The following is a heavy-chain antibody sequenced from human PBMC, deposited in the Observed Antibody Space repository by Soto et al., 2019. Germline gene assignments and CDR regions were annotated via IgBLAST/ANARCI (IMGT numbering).Heavy chain of an antibody. CDR1: GGSISSYY. Sequence: QVQLQESGPGLVKPSETLSLTCTVSGGSISSYYWSWIRQPPGKGLEWIGYIYYSGRTNYNPSLKSRVTISVDTSKNQFSLKLISVTAADTAVYYCARGYCSSTSCYIWDNWFDPWGQGTLVTVSS. D-gene: IGHD2-2*02. CDR2: IYYSGRT. J-gene: IGHJ5*02. CDR3: ARGYCSSTSCYIWDNWFDP. V-gene: IGHV4-59*01.